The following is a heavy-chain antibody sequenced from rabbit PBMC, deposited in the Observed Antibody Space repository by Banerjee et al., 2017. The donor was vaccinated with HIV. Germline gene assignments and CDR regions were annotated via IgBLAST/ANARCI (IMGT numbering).Heavy chain of an antibody. Sequence: QEQLVESGGGLVQPEGSLTLTCTAPGFSFSSSYWICWVRQAPGKGLEWIACINTGSGSALYVSWAKGRFTISKTSSTTVTLQMTSLTAADTATYFCARDRDTGTVYYFDLWGPGTLVTVS. V-gene: IGHV1S45*01. CDR3: ARDRDTGTVYYFDL. CDR1: GFSFSSSYW. CDR2: INTGSGSA. D-gene: IGHD7-1*01. J-gene: IGHJ6*01.